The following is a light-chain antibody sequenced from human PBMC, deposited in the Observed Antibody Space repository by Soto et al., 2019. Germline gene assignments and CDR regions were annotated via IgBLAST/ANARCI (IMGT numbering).Light chain of an antibody. CDR2: EVS. V-gene: IGLV2-14*01. J-gene: IGLJ2*01. CDR3: SSYTSGSTLVV. Sequence: QSALTQPASVSGSPGQSITISCTGTSSDVGGYNYVSWYQQHPGKAPKLMIYEVSNRPSEVSNRFSGSRSGNTASLTISGLPAEEEGNYSCSSYTSGSTLVVFGGGTKLTVL. CDR1: SSDVGGYNY.